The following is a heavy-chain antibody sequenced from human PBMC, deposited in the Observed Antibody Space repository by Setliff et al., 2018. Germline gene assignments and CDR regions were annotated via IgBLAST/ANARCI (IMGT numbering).Heavy chain of an antibody. CDR1: GGSISRYH. V-gene: IGHV4-4*07. D-gene: IGHD6-19*01. CDR2: ISTSGST. J-gene: IGHJ4*02. CDR3: ARGIAVAGSDY. Sequence: SETLSLTCTVSGGSISRYHWSWIRQPAGKGLEWIGHISTSGSTNYNPSLKSRVTISVDTSKNQFSLRLSSVTAADTAVYYCARGIAVAGSDYWGQGTLVTVSS.